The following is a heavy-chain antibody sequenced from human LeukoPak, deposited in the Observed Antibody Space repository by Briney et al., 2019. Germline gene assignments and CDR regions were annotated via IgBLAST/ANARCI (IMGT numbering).Heavy chain of an antibody. V-gene: IGHV1-8*01. CDR1: GYTFTSYD. Sequence: PGASVKVSCKASGYTFTSYDINWVRQATGQGLEWMEWMNPNSGNTGYAQKFQGRVTMTRNTSISTAYMELSSLRSEDTAVYYCARGSFWGYSSSWYFGYWGQGTLVTVSS. CDR2: MNPNSGNT. J-gene: IGHJ4*02. D-gene: IGHD6-13*01. CDR3: ARGSFWGYSSSWYFGY.